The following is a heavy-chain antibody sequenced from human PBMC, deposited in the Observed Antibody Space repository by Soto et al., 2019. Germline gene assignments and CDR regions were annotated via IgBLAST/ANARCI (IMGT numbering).Heavy chain of an antibody. CDR2: ISYDGSNK. D-gene: IGHD2-21*02. V-gene: IGHV3-30*03. J-gene: IGHJ3*02. CDR3: AIGTAYFDAFDI. CDR1: GFPFSSYG. Sequence: QVQLVESGGGVVQPGRSLRLSCAASGFPFSSYGMHWVRQAPGKGLEWVAVISYDGSNKYYADSVKGRFTISRDNSKNTLDLQMNRMRADDTAVYYCAIGTAYFDAFDIWGQGTMVPVSS.